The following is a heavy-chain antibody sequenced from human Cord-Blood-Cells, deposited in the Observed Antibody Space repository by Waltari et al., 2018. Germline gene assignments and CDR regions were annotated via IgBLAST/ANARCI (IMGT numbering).Heavy chain of an antibody. Sequence: QVQLVQSGAEVKKPGASVKVSCKASGYTFTSYDINWVRQATGQGLEWMGWMNPNNGNTGYSQKFQVRFTFTRNTSISTAYMGLSSLRSEDTAVYYCARQYCSGGSCYQFDYWGQGTLVTVSS. J-gene: IGHJ4*02. CDR1: GYTFTSYD. CDR2: MNPNNGNT. V-gene: IGHV1-8*03. D-gene: IGHD2-15*01. CDR3: ARQYCSGGSCYQFDY.